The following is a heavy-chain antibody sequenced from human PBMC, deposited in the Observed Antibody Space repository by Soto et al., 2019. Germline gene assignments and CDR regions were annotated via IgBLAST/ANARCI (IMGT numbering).Heavy chain of an antibody. D-gene: IGHD5-12*01. J-gene: IGHJ3*02. CDR2: IHPGDSDT. CDR1: GYRFTNYW. V-gene: IGHV5-51*01. CDR3: ARRTDYDAFDI. Sequence: GESLKVSWKGFGYRFTNYWIGWVRQMPGKGLEWMGIIHPGDSDTRYSPSFQGQVTISADKSISTAYLQWSSLKASDTAMYYCARRTDYDAFDIWGQGTMVTVSS.